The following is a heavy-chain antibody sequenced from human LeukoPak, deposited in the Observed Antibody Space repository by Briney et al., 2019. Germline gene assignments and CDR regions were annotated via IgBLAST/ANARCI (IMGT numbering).Heavy chain of an antibody. CDR2: ISSSGTTP. D-gene: IGHD5-18*01. CDR1: GFNLRSYE. V-gene: IGHV3-48*03. Sequence: HPGGSLRLSCAASGFNLRSYEMNWVRQAPGKGREGVSFISSSGTTPYYADSVKGRFTISRDNAKNSLYLQMNSLSAEDTAVYYCARGGYTYSPAIYYFAYWGQGTLVTVSS. CDR3: ARGGYTYSPAIYYFAY. J-gene: IGHJ4*02.